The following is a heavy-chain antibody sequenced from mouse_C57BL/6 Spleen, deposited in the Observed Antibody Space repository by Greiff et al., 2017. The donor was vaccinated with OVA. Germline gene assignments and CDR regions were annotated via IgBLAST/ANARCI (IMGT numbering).Heavy chain of an antibody. Sequence: EVQLQESGPGLVKPSQSLSLTCSVTGYSITSGYYWNWIRQFPGNKLEWMGYISYDGSNNYNPSLKNRISITRDTSKNQFFLKLNSVTTEDTATYYCARDQGYYYGSSLDYWGQGTTLTVSS. D-gene: IGHD1-1*01. J-gene: IGHJ2*01. CDR3: ARDQGYYYGSSLDY. CDR1: GYSITSGYY. CDR2: ISYDGSN. V-gene: IGHV3-6*01.